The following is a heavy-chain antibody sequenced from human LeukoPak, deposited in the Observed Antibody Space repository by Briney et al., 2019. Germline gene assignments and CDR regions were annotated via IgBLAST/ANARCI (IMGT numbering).Heavy chain of an antibody. J-gene: IGHJ5*02. CDR2: IYYSGST. CDR3: ARVGQWPDNWFDP. D-gene: IGHD6-19*01. Sequence: GSLRLSCTASGFTVSSNYMSWVRQAPGKGLEWIGSIYYSGSTCYNPSLKSRVTISVDTSKNQFSLKLSSVTAADTAVYYCARVGQWPDNWFDPWGQGTLVTVSS. V-gene: IGHV4-39*07. CDR1: GFTVSSNY.